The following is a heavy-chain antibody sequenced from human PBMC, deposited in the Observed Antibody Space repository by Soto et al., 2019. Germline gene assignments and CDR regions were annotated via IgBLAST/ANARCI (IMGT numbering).Heavy chain of an antibody. CDR2: ISYDGSNK. Sequence: GSLRLSCAASGFTFSSYAMSWVRQSPGKGLEWVAVISYDGSNKYYADSVKGRFTISRDNPKNTLYLEMNSLSGEDTAVYYCARRRIFEYSHGMDVWGQGTTVTVSS. D-gene: IGHD2-21*01. V-gene: IGHV3-30*03. CDR1: GFTFSSYA. J-gene: IGHJ6*02. CDR3: ARRRIFEYSHGMDV.